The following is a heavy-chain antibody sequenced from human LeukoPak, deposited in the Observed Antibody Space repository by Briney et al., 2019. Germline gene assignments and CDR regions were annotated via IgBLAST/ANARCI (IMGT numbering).Heavy chain of an antibody. D-gene: IGHD3-10*01. CDR2: INSGGSST. V-gene: IGHV3-74*01. Sequence: PGGSLRLSCAASGFTFSNAWMSWVRQAPGKGLVWVSRINSGGSSTSYADSVKGRFTISRDNAKNTLYLQMNSLRAEDTAVYYCARGELWFGELGDAFDIWGQGTMVTVSS. CDR1: GFTFSNAW. J-gene: IGHJ3*02. CDR3: ARGELWFGELGDAFDI.